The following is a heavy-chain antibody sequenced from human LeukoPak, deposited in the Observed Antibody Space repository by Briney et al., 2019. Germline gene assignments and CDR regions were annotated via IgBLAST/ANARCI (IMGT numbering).Heavy chain of an antibody. CDR1: GFTLSSNY. CDR2: IYSGGST. V-gene: IGHV3-66*01. Sequence: GGSLRLSCAASGFTLSSNYMSWVRQAPGKGLEWVSVIYSGGSTYYADSVKGRFTISRDNSKNTLYLQMNSLRAEDTAVYYCARVGRFRQYFDYWGQGTLVTVSS. D-gene: IGHD3-16*01. CDR3: ARVGRFRQYFDY. J-gene: IGHJ4*02.